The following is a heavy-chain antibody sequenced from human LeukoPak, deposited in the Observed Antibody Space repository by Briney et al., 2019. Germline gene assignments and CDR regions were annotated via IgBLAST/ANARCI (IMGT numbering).Heavy chain of an antibody. CDR1: GFTFSSYA. D-gene: IGHD3-10*01. V-gene: IGHV3-30-3*01. Sequence: GGSLRLSCAASGFTFSSYAMHWVRQAPGKGLEWVAVISYDGSNKYYADSVKGRFTISRDNSKNTLYLQMNSLRAEDTAVYYCARGSGSQLFDIWGQGTMVTVSS. CDR2: ISYDGSNK. CDR3: ARGSGSQLFDI. J-gene: IGHJ3*02.